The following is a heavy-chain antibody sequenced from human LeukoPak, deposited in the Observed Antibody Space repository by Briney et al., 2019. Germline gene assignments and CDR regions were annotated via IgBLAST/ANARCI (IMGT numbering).Heavy chain of an antibody. CDR2: ISYDGSNK. D-gene: IGHD3-22*01. V-gene: IGHV3-30-3*01. CDR3: ARGVTDYYYDSSGYLPN. Sequence: GRSLRLPCAASGFTFSSYAMHWVRQAPGKGLEWVAVISYDGSNKYYADSVKGRFTISRDNSKNTLYLQMNSLRAEDTAVYYCARGVTDYYYDSSGYLPNWGRGTLVTVSS. CDR1: GFTFSSYA. J-gene: IGHJ4*02.